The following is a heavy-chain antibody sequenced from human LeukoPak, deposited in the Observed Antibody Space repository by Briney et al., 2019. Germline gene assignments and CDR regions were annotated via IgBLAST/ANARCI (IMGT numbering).Heavy chain of an antibody. CDR1: GFASRNYT. V-gene: IGHV3-23*01. CDR3: AKDVCTSPRCLLYFDS. CDR2: ISGFKT. D-gene: IGHD2-8*01. Sequence: GGSLRLSCTTSGFASRNYTMNSVRQAPGEGAGWVSGISGFKTDCADSVKGRFTSFRDKSKNVLYLKMARLRAEDTAVYSCAKDVCTSPRCLLYFDSWGQGTLVTVSS. J-gene: IGHJ4*02.